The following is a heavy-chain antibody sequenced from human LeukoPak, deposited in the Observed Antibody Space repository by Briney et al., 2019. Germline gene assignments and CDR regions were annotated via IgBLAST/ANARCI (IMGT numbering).Heavy chain of an antibody. V-gene: IGHV3-23*01. CDR3: AKAIKYCSSTSCLAPHHDGMDV. Sequence: PGGSLRVYCAASVFTFSSYAMSWVREAPGKGLEWVSSMSGSGGSTYYADSVKGRFTISRDNSKNTLYLQMNSLRAEDTAVYYYAKAIKYCSSTSCLAPHHDGMDVWGKGTTVTVSS. CDR2: MSGSGGST. D-gene: IGHD2-2*01. CDR1: VFTFSSYA. J-gene: IGHJ6*04.